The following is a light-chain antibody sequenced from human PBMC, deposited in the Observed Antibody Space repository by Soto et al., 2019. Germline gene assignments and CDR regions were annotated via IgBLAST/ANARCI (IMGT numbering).Light chain of an antibody. V-gene: IGKV3-15*01. J-gene: IGKJ2*01. Sequence: EIILTQSPASLSVSPGERATLSCRASQSVNNNLAWYQQKRGQAPRLLIYGASTRATGIPGRFRGSGSGTEFTRSITSLQTEDFAVYVCQQYNNWPPYTFGQGTKLEIK. CDR1: QSVNNN. CDR3: QQYNNWPPYT. CDR2: GAS.